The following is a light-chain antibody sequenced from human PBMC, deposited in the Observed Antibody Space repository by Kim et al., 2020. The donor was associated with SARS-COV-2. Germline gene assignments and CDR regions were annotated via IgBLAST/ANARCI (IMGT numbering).Light chain of an antibody. CDR1: PSVGSDY. Sequence: SPGKRAPLSCRTSPSVGSDYLAWYQQKPGQAPRLLIYGTSSRATGIPDRFSGSGSGTDFTLTISRLEPEDFAVFYCQQYDTSPWTFGQGTKVDIK. CDR2: GTS. V-gene: IGKV3-20*01. J-gene: IGKJ1*01. CDR3: QQYDTSPWT.